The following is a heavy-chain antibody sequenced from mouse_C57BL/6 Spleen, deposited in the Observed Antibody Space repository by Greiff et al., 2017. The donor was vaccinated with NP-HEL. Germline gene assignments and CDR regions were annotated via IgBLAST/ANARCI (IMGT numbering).Heavy chain of an antibody. D-gene: IGHD2-1*01. Sequence: EVQLQQSGPELVKPGASVKISCKASGYTFTDYYMNWVKQSHGKSLEWIGDINPNNGGTSYNQKFKGKATLTVDKSSSTAYMELRSLTSEDSAVYYCARIGGNYGAYWGQGTLVTVSA. J-gene: IGHJ3*01. CDR3: ARIGGNYGAY. CDR2: INPNNGGT. V-gene: IGHV1-26*01. CDR1: GYTFTDYY.